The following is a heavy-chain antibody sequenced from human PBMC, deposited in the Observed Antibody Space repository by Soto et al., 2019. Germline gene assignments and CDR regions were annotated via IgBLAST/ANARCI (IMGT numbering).Heavy chain of an antibody. J-gene: IGHJ6*03. CDR1: GYTFTGYY. V-gene: IGHV1-2*04. CDR3: ARGNRCSGGSCYGPRAQTDKFYYYYMDV. CDR2: INPNSGGT. D-gene: IGHD2-15*01. Sequence: ASVKVSWKASGYTFTGYYMHWVRQAPGQGLEWMGWINPNSGGTNYAQKFQGWVTMTRDTSISTAYMELSRLRSDDTAVYYCARGNRCSGGSCYGPRAQTDKFYYYYMDVWGKGTTVTVSS.